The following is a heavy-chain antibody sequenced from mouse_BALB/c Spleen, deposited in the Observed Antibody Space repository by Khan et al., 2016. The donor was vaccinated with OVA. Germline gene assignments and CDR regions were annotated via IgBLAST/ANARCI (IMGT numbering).Heavy chain of an antibody. D-gene: IGHD1-1*01. CDR2: ISYSGST. J-gene: IGHJ4*01. CDR1: GYSITSNYA. Sequence: EVQLQESGPGLVKPSQSLSLTCTVTGYSITSNYAWNWIRQFPGNKLEWMGYISYSGSTSYNPSLKSRISITRDTSKNQFFLQLNSVTTEDTATYYCARGNNYGSAMDYWGQGTSVTVSS. CDR3: ARGNNYGSAMDY. V-gene: IGHV3-2*02.